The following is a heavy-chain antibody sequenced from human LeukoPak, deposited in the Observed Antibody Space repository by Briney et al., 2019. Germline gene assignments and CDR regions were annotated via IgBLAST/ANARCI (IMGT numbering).Heavy chain of an antibody. J-gene: IGHJ4*02. CDR1: GGSFSGYY. CDR3: ARRVSGNYYVDY. Sequence: SETLSLTCAVYGGSFSGYYWSWIRQPPGKGLEWIGSIYHSGSTCYNPSLKSRVTISVDTSKNQFSLKLSSVTAADTAVYFCARRVSGNYYVDYWGQGTLVTVSS. D-gene: IGHD1-26*01. V-gene: IGHV4-34*01. CDR2: IYHSGST.